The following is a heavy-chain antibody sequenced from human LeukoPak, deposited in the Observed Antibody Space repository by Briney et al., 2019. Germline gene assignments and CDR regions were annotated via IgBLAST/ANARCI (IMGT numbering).Heavy chain of an antibody. CDR3: ARAGWGDASWSGPAINWVDP. V-gene: IGHV4-59*11. CDR1: GVSISIHY. CDR2: IYDGRNT. D-gene: IGHD3-3*01. J-gene: IGHJ5*02. Sequence: ETLSLTCTVSGVSISIHYRSWIRQAPGKGLEWIGSIYDGRNTNYNPSLRSRVTISADTSKNPFSLQLTSVTAADTAVYYCARAGWGDASWSGPAINWVDPWGQGTLITVSS.